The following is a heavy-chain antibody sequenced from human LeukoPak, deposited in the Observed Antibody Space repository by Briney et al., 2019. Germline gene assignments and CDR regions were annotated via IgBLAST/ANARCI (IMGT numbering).Heavy chain of an antibody. Sequence: GGSLRLSCAASGFTFSSYWMSWVRQAPGKGLEWVANIKQDGSEKYYVDSVKGRFTISRDNARNSLYLQMNSLRAEDTAVYYCARDWGSCCSSTSCYTRLTYYFDYWGQGTLVTVSS. V-gene: IGHV3-7*01. CDR3: ARDWGSCCSSTSCYTRLTYYFDY. CDR1: GFTFSSYW. J-gene: IGHJ4*02. CDR2: IKQDGSEK. D-gene: IGHD2-2*02.